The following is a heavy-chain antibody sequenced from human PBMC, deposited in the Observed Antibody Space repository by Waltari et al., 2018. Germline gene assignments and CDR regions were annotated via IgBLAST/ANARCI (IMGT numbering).Heavy chain of an antibody. J-gene: IGHJ3*01. D-gene: IGHD3-3*01. CDR3: AKDVVGYTWDEGVDTIDV. V-gene: IGHV3-53*01. CDR2: LYSAGDT. CDR1: GFSVSSSF. Sequence: EIELVESGGGLSPSGGSLKLSCAASGFSVSSSFMTWVRRAPGKGLEGVAILYSAGDTYYSQSVRGRFLIARDNSKNILYLQMDDRTAEDTAVYYCAKDVVGYTWDEGVDTIDVWGQGAEVVVSS.